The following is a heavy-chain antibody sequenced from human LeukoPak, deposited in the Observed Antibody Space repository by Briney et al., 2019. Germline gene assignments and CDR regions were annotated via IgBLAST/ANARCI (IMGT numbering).Heavy chain of an antibody. CDR3: AREHYDSSGYYLYYYYYYMDV. D-gene: IGHD3-22*01. CDR2: IYTSGST. V-gene: IGHV4-61*02. CDR1: GGSISSGSYY. Sequence: SQTLSLTCTVSGGSISSGSYYWSWIQQPAGKGLEWIGRIYTSGSTNYNPSLKSRVTISVDTSKNQFSLKLSSVTAADTAVYYCAREHYDSSGYYLYYYYYYMDVWGKGTTVTVSS. J-gene: IGHJ6*03.